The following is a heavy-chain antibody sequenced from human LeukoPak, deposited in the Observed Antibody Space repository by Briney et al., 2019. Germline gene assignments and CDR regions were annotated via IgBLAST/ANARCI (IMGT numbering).Heavy chain of an antibody. CDR3: ARVGPWVNPDYYYYYMDV. Sequence: PGGSLRLSCAASGFTFSSYEMNWVRQAPGKGLEWVSSISRSGSTKYYADSVKGRFTISRDNAKNSLYLQMNSLRAEDTAVYYCARVGPWVNPDYYYYYMDVWGKGTTVTVSS. CDR2: ISRSGSTK. CDR1: GFTFSSYE. V-gene: IGHV3-48*03. D-gene: IGHD1-14*01. J-gene: IGHJ6*03.